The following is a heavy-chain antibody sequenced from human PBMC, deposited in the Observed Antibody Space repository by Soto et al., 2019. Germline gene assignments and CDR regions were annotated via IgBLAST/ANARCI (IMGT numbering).Heavy chain of an antibody. CDR1: GFSLSTSGVG. CDR3: AHTSSGNYYWFDS. J-gene: IGHJ5*01. D-gene: IGHD3-22*01. Sequence: QITLKESGPTLVKPTQTLTLTCTFSGFSLSTSGVGVGWIRQPPGKALEWLTLIWWVDNKRYNPSLNSRLTITKDTSKTQVILTMTIMDPVDTGTFYCAHTSSGNYYWFDSWGKGTLVTVSS. CDR2: IWWVDNK. V-gene: IGHV2-5*02.